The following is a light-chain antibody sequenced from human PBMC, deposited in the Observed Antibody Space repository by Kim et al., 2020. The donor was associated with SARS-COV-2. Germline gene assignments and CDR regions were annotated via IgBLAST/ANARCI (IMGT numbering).Light chain of an antibody. J-gene: IGKJ1*01. CDR3: QQRGSWPQT. V-gene: IGKV3-11*01. CDR1: QSINNY. CDR2: GAS. Sequence: EIVLTQSPATLSLSPGERATLSCRASQSINNYLAWYQQKPGQAPRLLIHGASNRATGIPPRFSGSGSGTDFTLTISSLEPEDFAIYYCQQRGSWPQTFGQGTKVDIK.